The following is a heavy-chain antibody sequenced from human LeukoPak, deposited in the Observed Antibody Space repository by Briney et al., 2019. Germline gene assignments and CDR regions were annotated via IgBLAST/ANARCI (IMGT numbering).Heavy chain of an antibody. D-gene: IGHD3-10*01. CDR2: ISSSGSTI. CDR3: VRDMGRESIFDY. J-gene: IGHJ4*02. CDR1: GFTFSSYE. Sequence: GGSLRLSCAASGFTFSSYEMNWVRQAPGKGLEWVSYISSSGSTIYYADSVKGRFTISRDNAKNSLFLEMNSLRVEDTAVYYCVRDMGRESIFDYWGQGTLVTVSS. V-gene: IGHV3-48*03.